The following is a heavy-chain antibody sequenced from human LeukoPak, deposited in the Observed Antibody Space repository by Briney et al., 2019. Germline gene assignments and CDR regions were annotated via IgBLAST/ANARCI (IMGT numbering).Heavy chain of an antibody. J-gene: IGHJ6*02. CDR3: ASVLSYYYGMDV. CDR2: ISYDGSNK. Sequence: GGSLRLSCAASGFTFSSYAMHWVRQAPGKGLEWVAVISYDGSNKYYADSVKGRFTISRHNSKNTLYLQMNSLRAEDTAVYYCASVLSYYYGMDVWGQGTTVTVSS. D-gene: IGHD2-8*02. V-gene: IGHV3-30*14. CDR1: GFTFSSYA.